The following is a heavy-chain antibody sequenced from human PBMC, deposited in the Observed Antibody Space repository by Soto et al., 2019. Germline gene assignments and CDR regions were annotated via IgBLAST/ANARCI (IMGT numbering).Heavy chain of an antibody. V-gene: IGHV4-59*07. D-gene: IGHD3-9*01. CDR1: GGPIRSYN. Sequence: SDTLSITCTVSGGPIRSYNWSWIRQPPGKGLEWIGYIYYSGSTNYNPSLKSRVTISVDTSKNQFSLKLSSVTAADTAVYYCARTLGYFDWYLDYWGQGTLVTVS. J-gene: IGHJ4*02. CDR3: ARTLGYFDWYLDY. CDR2: IYYSGST.